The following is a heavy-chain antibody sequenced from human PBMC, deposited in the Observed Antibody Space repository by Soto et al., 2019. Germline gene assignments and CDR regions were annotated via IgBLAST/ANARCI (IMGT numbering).Heavy chain of an antibody. V-gene: IGHV4-30-2*01. D-gene: IGHD6-19*01. CDR3: AGMPYTSGLRFDP. J-gene: IGHJ5*02. Sequence: SETLSLTCNMSGDSYSISTYSWSWIRQPPGKALQWIGLIYQSGVTSYNPSLASRVSISLDRSNNQCSLKLKSVTAADTAVYFCAGMPYTSGLRFDPWGPGTLVTVSS. CDR2: IYQSGVT. CDR1: GDSYSISTYS.